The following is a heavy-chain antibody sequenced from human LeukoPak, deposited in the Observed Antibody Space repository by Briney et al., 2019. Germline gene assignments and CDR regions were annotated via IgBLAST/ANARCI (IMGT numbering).Heavy chain of an antibody. D-gene: IGHD6-13*01. CDR1: GFTFGSYA. Sequence: GGSLRLSCTASGFTFGSYAMSWVRQAPGKGLEWVSSISGGSEDTYYADSVKGRFTISRDNSKSTLYLQMNSLRAEDTAVYYCARTIAQYSNSWLYFYYGLDVWGRGTTVRVSS. J-gene: IGHJ6*01. CDR3: ARTIAQYSNSWLYFYYGLDV. V-gene: IGHV3-23*01. CDR2: ISGGSEDT.